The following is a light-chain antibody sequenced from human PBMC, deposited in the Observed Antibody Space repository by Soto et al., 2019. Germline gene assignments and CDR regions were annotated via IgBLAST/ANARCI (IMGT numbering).Light chain of an antibody. CDR3: QQFGSWT. CDR1: QTISSNN. V-gene: IGKV3-20*01. J-gene: IGKJ1*01. Sequence: EIVLTQSPGTLSVSPGERATLSCRASQTISSNNLAWYQQKPGEAPRLLIYGTSSRATGIPDRFSGSGSGTDFTLTISRLEPEDSAMYYCQQFGSWTFGQGTKVEI. CDR2: GTS.